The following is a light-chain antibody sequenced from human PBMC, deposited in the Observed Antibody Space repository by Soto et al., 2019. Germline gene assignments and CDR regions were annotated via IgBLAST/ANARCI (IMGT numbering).Light chain of an antibody. J-gene: IGLJ1*01. V-gene: IGLV2-23*01. CDR1: SQDLGSYDL. Sequence: VLTQLPSVSWSPRHSITISCTRNSQDLGSYDLASWYQQHLGNAPKLIIYEGTKRPSGVSYHFSGSKSGNTASLTISGLYEEDESDYHSCSLAGSSTYVFGPGTKVTVL. CDR3: CSLAGSSTYV. CDR2: EGT.